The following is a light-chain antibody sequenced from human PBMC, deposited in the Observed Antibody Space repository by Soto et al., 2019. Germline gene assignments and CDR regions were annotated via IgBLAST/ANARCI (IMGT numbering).Light chain of an antibody. Sequence: TVLTQSPVTLSLSPGERGTVSGRASQSVGGSSLAWYQQRPGQAPRLLIYDTSKRATGIPDRFSGSGSGTDFTLTISRLEPEDFAVYYCQKYQNSPRRFGQGTKGDIK. CDR1: QSVGGSS. CDR3: QKYQNSPRR. J-gene: IGKJ1*01. CDR2: DTS. V-gene: IGKV3-20*01.